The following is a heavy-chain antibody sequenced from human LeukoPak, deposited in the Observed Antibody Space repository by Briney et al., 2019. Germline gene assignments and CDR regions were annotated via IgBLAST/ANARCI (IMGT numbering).Heavy chain of an antibody. V-gene: IGHV1-69*01. CDR1: GGTFSSYA. CDR3: ARGTEANWGSFDY. D-gene: IGHD7-27*01. CDR2: IIPIFGTA. J-gene: IGHJ4*02. Sequence: SVNVSCKASGGTFSSYAISWVRQAPGQGLEWMGGIIPIFGTANYAQKFQGRVTITADESTSTAYMELSSLRSEDTAVYYCARGTEANWGSFDYWGQGTLVTVSS.